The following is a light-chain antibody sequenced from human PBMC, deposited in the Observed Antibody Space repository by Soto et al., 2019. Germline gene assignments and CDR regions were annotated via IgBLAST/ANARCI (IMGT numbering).Light chain of an antibody. J-gene: IGLJ2*01. CDR2: EVS. Sequence: QSALTQPPSASRSPGQSVTISCTGTSSDVGGYNYVSWYQQHPGKAPKLMIYEVSKRPSGVPDRFSGSKSGNTASLTVSGLQAEDEADYYCSSYAGSNNLLFGGGTKVTVL. V-gene: IGLV2-8*02. CDR1: SSDVGGYNY. CDR3: SSYAGSNNLL.